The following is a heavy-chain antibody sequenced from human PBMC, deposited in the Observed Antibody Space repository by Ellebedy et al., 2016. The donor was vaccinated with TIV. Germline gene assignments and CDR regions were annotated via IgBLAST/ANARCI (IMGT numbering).Heavy chain of an antibody. J-gene: IGHJ5*02. V-gene: IGHV3-7*01. D-gene: IGHD4-17*01. CDR2: IRDDSEK. CDR1: GFSFRSYW. CDR3: ARRGSYGDYAVQINSWFDR. Sequence: GESLKISCVASGFSFRSYWMSWVRQAPGKGLEWVANIRDDSEKYYVDSVKGRFTISRDNAKNSLYLQMNSLRAEDTAVYYCARRGSYGDYAVQINSWFDRWGQGTLVTVSS.